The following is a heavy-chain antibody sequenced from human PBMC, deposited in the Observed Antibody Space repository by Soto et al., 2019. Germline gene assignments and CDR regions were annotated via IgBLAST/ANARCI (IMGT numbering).Heavy chain of an antibody. V-gene: IGHV3-23*01. CDR1: GFTFSSYA. CDR3: AKSRGNGYRYYYYYMDV. D-gene: IGHD5-12*01. CDR2: ISGSGGST. J-gene: IGHJ6*03. Sequence: GGSLRLSCAASGFTFSSYAMSWVRQAPGKGLEWVSAISGSGGSTYYADSVKGRFTISRDNSKNTLYLQMNSLRAEDTAVYYCAKSRGNGYRYYYYYMDVWGKGTTVTVSS.